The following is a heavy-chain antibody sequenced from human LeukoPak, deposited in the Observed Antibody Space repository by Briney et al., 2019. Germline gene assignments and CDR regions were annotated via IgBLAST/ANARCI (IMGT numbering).Heavy chain of an antibody. J-gene: IGHJ4*02. CDR2: ISWNSGSI. CDR1: GFTFDDYA. CDR3: AKDIRVRSSSYFDY. D-gene: IGHD6-13*01. Sequence: GGSLRLSCAASGFTFDDYAMHWVRQAPGKGLEWVSGISWNSGSIGYADSVKGRFTTSRDNAKNSLYLQMNSLRAEDTALYYCAKDIRVRSSSYFDYWGQGTLVTVSS. V-gene: IGHV3-9*01.